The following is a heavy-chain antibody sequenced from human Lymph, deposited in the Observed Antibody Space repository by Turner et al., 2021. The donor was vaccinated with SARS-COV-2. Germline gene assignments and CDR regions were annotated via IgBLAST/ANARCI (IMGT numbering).Heavy chain of an antibody. V-gene: IGHV1-24*01. D-gene: IGHD6-19*01. CDR3: AIGSSKPQWLDLFWY. Sequence: QVQLVQSGAEVKKPGASVKVSCKVSGSTLTELSMHWVRQAPGKGLEWMGGFDFEDGETIYAQKFQGRVTMTEDTSTDTPYMELSSLRSEDTAVYYCAIGSSKPQWLDLFWYWGQGTLVTVSS. CDR1: GSTLTELS. J-gene: IGHJ4*02. CDR2: FDFEDGET.